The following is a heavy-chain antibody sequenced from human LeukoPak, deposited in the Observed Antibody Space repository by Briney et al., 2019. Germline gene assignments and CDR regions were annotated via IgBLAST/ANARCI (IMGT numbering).Heavy chain of an antibody. CDR2: IYTSGST. CDR1: GGSISSGSYY. Sequence: PSETLSLACTVSGGSISSGSYYWRWIRQPAGKGLEWIGRIYTSGSTNYNPSLKSRVTISVDTSKNQFSLKLSSETAADTAVYYCAARGPYSGSSYWGQGTLVTVSS. CDR3: AARGPYSGSSY. D-gene: IGHD1-26*01. V-gene: IGHV4-61*02. J-gene: IGHJ4*02.